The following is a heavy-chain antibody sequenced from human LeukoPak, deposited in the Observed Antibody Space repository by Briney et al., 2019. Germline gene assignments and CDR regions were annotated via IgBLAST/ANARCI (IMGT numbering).Heavy chain of an antibody. CDR2: IYYSGST. V-gene: IGHV4-39*01. CDR3: AKLNYLYETYYFDY. D-gene: IGHD2/OR15-2a*01. Sequence: SETLSLTCTVSGGSISSSSYYWGWIRQPPGKGLEWIGSIYYSGSTYYNPSLKSRVTISVDTSKNQFSLKLSSVTAADTAVYYCAKLNYLYETYYFDYWGRGTLVTVSS. J-gene: IGHJ4*02. CDR1: GGSISSSSYY.